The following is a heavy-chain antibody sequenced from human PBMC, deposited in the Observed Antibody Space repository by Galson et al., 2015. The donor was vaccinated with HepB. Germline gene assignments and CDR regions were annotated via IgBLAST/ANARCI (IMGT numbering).Heavy chain of an antibody. CDR2: IYYSGST. Sequence: SETLSLTCTVSGGSIGSYYWSWIRQPPGKGLEWIGYIYYSGSTNYNPSLKSRVTISVDTSKNQFSLKLSSVTAADTAVYYCARVRPHDFWSGYYDTDVWGKGTTVTVSS. CDR3: ARVRPHDFWSGYYDTDV. J-gene: IGHJ6*03. CDR1: GGSIGSYY. D-gene: IGHD3-3*01. V-gene: IGHV4-59*01.